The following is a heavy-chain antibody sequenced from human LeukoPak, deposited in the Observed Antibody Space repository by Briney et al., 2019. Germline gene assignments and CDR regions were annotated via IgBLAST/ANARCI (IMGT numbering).Heavy chain of an antibody. CDR3: ARDGMDTAWFFDYYYYYYMDV. D-gene: IGHD5-18*01. CDR1: GFTFSSYG. Sequence: PGRSLRLSCAASGFTFSSYGMHWVRQAPGKGLEWVAVISYDGSNKYYADSVKGRFTISRDNAKNSLYLQMNSLRAEDTAVYYCARDGMDTAWFFDYYYYYYMDVWGKGTTVTVSS. V-gene: IGHV3-30*03. CDR2: ISYDGSNK. J-gene: IGHJ6*03.